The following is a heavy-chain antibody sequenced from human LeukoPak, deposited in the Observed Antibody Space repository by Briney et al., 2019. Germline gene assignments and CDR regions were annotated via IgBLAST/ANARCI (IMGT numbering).Heavy chain of an antibody. CDR1: GGSISNYY. J-gene: IGHJ3*02. V-gene: IGHV4-59*05. CDR3: ARLDCSSTNCYTLGDAFDI. Sequence: PSETLSLTCTVSGGSISNYYWSWIRQPAGKGLEWIGSTIYYGGSTYYNPSLKSRVTISVDSSKNQFSLKLNSVTAADTAVYYCARLDCSSTNCYTLGDAFDIWGQGTMVTVSS. D-gene: IGHD2-2*02. CDR2: IYYGGST.